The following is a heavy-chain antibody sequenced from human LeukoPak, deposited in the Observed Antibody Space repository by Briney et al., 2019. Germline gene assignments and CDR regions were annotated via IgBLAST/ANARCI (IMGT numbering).Heavy chain of an antibody. V-gene: IGHV4-4*07. CDR1: GGSISSYY. Sequence: SETLSLTCTVSGGSISSYYWSWIRQPAGKGLEWIGRIYPRVSTTYNSSLKSLVTISADTSQNPFSLKLSSLAAADTAVYYCARGRYCTATTCDAGGDAFDVWGQGTMVTVSS. J-gene: IGHJ3*01. CDR3: ARGRYCTATTCDAGGDAFDV. CDR2: IYPRVST. D-gene: IGHD2-2*01.